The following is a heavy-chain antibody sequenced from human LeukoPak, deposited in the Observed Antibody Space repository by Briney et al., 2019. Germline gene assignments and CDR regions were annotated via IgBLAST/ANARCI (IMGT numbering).Heavy chain of an antibody. CDR1: GYTFTGYY. CDR3: ARDFGYYYDSSVVGDYYYYGMDV. V-gene: IGHV1-2*02. D-gene: IGHD3-22*01. CDR2: INPKSGGT. J-gene: IGHJ6*02. Sequence: GASVKVSCKASGYTFTGYYMHWVRQAPGQGLEWMGWINPKSGGTNYALKFQGRVTMTRNTSISTAYIELSRLRSDDTAVYYCARDFGYYYDSSVVGDYYYYGMDVWGQGTTVTVSS.